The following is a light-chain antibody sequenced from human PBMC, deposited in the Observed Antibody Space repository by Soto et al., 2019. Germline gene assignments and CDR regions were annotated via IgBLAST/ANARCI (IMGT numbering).Light chain of an antibody. Sequence: EIVMTQSPGTLSVSPGERVTLSCRASQTVSTNLAWYQQKPGQAPRLLIYGASTRATGIPARFRGSGSGTEFTLTISSLQSEDFAVYYCQQYHNWYTFGQGTKLEI. CDR1: QTVSTN. J-gene: IGKJ2*01. V-gene: IGKV3-15*01. CDR3: QQYHNWYT. CDR2: GAS.